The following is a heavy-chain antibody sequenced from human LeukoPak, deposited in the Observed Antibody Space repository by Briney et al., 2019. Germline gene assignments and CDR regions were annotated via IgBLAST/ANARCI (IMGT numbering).Heavy chain of an antibody. CDR1: GISFSNYW. Sequence: GGSLRLSCAASGISFSNYWMHWVRQVPGKGLVWVARIDNKGTGTSYADSVKGRFTISRDNSKNTLYLQMNSLRAEDTAVYYCAREGGGYYGSGSFTNWGQGTLVTVSS. D-gene: IGHD3-10*01. CDR3: AREGGGYYGSGSFTN. V-gene: IGHV3-74*01. J-gene: IGHJ4*02. CDR2: IDNKGTGT.